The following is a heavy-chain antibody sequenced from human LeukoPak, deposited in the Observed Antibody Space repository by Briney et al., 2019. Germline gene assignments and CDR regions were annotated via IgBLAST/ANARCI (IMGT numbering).Heavy chain of an antibody. CDR2: IYYSGST. Sequence: PSETLSLTCTVSGGSIGSYYWSWIRQPPGKGLEWIGYIYYSGSTNYNPSLKSRVTISVDTSKNQFSLKLSSVTAADTAVYYCARDDSSDRGFDYWGQGTLVTVSS. V-gene: IGHV4-59*12. CDR1: GGSIGSYY. J-gene: IGHJ4*02. CDR3: ARDDSSDRGFDY. D-gene: IGHD3-22*01.